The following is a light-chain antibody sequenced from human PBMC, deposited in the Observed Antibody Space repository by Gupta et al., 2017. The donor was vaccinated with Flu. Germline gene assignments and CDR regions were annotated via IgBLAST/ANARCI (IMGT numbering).Light chain of an antibody. V-gene: IGKV1-9*01. Sequence: DIQLTQSPSFLSASVGDRVTITCRASQGISSYLAWYQQKPRKAPKLLIYAASTFQRGVPSRFSGSGSGTEFTLTISSLQPEDFATYYCQQLNSYLPTFGQGTRLEIK. CDR2: AAS. CDR3: QQLNSYLPT. J-gene: IGKJ5*01. CDR1: QGISSY.